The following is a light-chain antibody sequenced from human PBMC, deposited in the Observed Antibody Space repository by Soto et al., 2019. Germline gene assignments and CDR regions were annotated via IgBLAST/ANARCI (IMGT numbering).Light chain of an antibody. CDR2: DAS. Sequence: DIQMTQSPSTLSASVGDRVIITCRASQSISSWLAWYQQKPGKAPKLLIYDASSLESGVPFRFRGSGSGTEFTLTISSLQPDDFATYYCQQYNSYSGTFGQGTKLETK. V-gene: IGKV1-5*01. CDR1: QSISSW. CDR3: QQYNSYSGT. J-gene: IGKJ2*02.